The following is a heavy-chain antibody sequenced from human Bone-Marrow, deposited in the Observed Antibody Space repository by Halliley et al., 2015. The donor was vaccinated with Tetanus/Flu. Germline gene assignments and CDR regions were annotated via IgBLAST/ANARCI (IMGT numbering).Heavy chain of an antibody. V-gene: IGHV4-4*02. CDR3: AGLYNSGWYEEGSSSWFDP. J-gene: IGHJ5*02. CDR2: RGPP. D-gene: IGHD3-22*01. Sequence: RGPPNYNPPLRSRVTISVDKPKTQFSLNLSSVTAADTAVYYCAGLYNSGWYEEGSSSWFDPWGQGTLVTVSS.